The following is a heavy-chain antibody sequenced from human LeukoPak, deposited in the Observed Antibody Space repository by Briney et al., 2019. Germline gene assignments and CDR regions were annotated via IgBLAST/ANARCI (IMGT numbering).Heavy chain of an antibody. Sequence: GGSLTLSCAASGFTFSSYGMHWVRQDQGKGLEWVAVISYDGSNKYYADSVKGRFTISRDNSKNTLYLQMNSLRAEDTAVYYCAKAPWDDSSVTWFESWGQG. D-gene: IGHD3-22*01. CDR3: AKAPWDDSSVTWFES. CDR1: GFTFSSYG. CDR2: ISYDGSNK. V-gene: IGHV3-30*18. J-gene: IGHJ5*01.